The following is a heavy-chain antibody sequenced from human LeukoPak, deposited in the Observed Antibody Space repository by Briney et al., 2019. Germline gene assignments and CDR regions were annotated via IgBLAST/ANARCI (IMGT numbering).Heavy chain of an antibody. D-gene: IGHD6-19*01. Sequence: SETLSLTCAVYGGSFSGFYWSWIRQPPGKGLEWIGEINHSGSTNYNPSLKSRVTISVDTSKNQFSLKLSSVTAADTAVYYCARHGSGWVVTTDYGMDVWGQGTTVTVSS. J-gene: IGHJ6*02. CDR1: GGSFSGFY. CDR3: ARHGSGWVVTTDYGMDV. CDR2: INHSGST. V-gene: IGHV4-34*01.